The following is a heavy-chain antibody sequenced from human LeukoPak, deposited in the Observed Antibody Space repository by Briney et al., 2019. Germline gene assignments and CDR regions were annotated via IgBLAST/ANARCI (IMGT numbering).Heavy chain of an antibody. D-gene: IGHD2-15*01. CDR2: IWYDGSNK. Sequence: GRSLRLSCAASGFTFNTFGMNWVRQAPGKGLEWVGVIWYDGSNKYYADSVKGRFTISRDNSKSTLYLQVNSLRVEDTAVYCCARISCTGNSCRPYSYYDMDVWGQGTTVTVSS. CDR1: GFTFNTFG. CDR3: ARISCTGNSCRPYSYYDMDV. V-gene: IGHV3-33*01. J-gene: IGHJ6*02.